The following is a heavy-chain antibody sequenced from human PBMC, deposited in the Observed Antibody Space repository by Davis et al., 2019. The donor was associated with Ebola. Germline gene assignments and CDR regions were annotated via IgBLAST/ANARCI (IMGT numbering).Heavy chain of an antibody. D-gene: IGHD3-16*01. V-gene: IGHV4-59*11. Sequence: PSETLSLTCTVSCVSINRHYWSWIRQPPGKRLEWFGSIYYTGSAYYNSSLNSRVTISVDTSKNQFSLKLSSVTAADTAMYYCAERGGSVWGQGTLVTVSS. CDR2: IYYTGSA. CDR3: AERGGSV. J-gene: IGHJ4*02. CDR1: CVSINRHY.